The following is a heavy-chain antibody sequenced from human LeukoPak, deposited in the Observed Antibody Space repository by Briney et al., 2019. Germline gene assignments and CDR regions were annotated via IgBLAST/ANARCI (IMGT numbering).Heavy chain of an antibody. CDR2: IYYSGST. D-gene: IGHD5-18*01. CDR1: GGSISSYY. Sequence: SETLSLTCTVSGGSISSYYWSWIRQPPGKGLEWIGYIYYSGSTDYNPSLKSRVTISIDTSKNQFSLKLNSVTAADTAVYYCARGQSGYNHRLVDPWGQGTLVAVSS. V-gene: IGHV4-59*01. CDR3: ARGQSGYNHRLVDP. J-gene: IGHJ5*02.